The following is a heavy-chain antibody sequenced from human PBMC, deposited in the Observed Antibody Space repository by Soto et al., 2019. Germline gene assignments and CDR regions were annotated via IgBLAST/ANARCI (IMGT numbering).Heavy chain of an antibody. Sequence: PGVSLRVSCAASGFTFSSYARSWVRPAPGKGLEWVSAISGSGGSTYYADSVKGRFTISRDNSKNTLYLQMNSLRAEDTAVYYCARGPQSSGWRGKWFDAWGQGTMVTVSS. V-gene: IGHV3-23*01. D-gene: IGHD6-19*01. CDR1: GFTFSSYA. CDR3: ARGPQSSGWRGKWFDA. CDR2: ISGSGGST. J-gene: IGHJ5*02.